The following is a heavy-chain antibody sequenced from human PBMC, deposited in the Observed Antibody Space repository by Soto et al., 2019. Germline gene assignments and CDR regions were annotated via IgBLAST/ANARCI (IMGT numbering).Heavy chain of an antibody. Sequence: GGSLRLSCAASGFTFSSNAMSWVRQAPGKGLEWVSTISGSGGNAYYADSVKGRFSISRDNSKNTLRLQMNSLRADDTAVYYCAKDGASGSYPPYYYFGMDVWGQGTTVTVSS. J-gene: IGHJ6*02. CDR2: ISGSGGNA. CDR1: GFTFSSNA. D-gene: IGHD1-26*01. V-gene: IGHV3-23*01. CDR3: AKDGASGSYPPYYYFGMDV.